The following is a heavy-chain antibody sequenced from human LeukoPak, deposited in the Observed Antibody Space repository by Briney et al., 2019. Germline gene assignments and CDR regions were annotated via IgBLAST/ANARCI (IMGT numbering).Heavy chain of an antibody. CDR3: ASGRLRYFDWLLYGMDV. CDR1: GYTFTSYA. Sequence: ASVKVSCKASGYTFTSYAMNWVRQAPGQGLEWMGWINTNTGNPTYAQGFTGRFVFSLDTSVSTAYLQICSLKAGDTAVYYCASGRLRYFDWLLYGMDVWGKGTTVTVSS. CDR2: INTNTGNP. J-gene: IGHJ6*04. V-gene: IGHV7-4-1*01. D-gene: IGHD3-9*01.